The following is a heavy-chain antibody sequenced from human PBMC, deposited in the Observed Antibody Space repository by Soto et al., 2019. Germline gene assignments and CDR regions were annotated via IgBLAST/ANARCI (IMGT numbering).Heavy chain of an antibody. J-gene: IGHJ5*02. CDR3: ARGQRITIFGVATNWFDP. CDR2: ISYDGSNK. Sequence: GGSLRLSCAASGFTFSSYAMHWVRQAPGKGLEWVAVISYDGSNKYYADSVKGRFTISRDNSKNTLYLQMNSLRAEDTAVYYCARGQRITIFGVATNWFDPWGQGTLVTRLL. D-gene: IGHD3-3*01. CDR1: GFTFSSYA. V-gene: IGHV3-30-3*01.